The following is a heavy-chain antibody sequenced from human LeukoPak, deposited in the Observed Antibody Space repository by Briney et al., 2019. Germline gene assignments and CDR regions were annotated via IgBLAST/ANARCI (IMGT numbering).Heavy chain of an antibody. CDR2: IIGGDATI. CDR3: ARLQKYSYGYDY. Sequence: GGSLRLSCAASGFPFSTYTVSWVRQAPGKGLQWVSSIIGGDATIYYADSVKGRFTISRDISKNMLYLQMNSLRAEDTAVYYCARLQKYSYGYDYWGQGTLVTVSS. CDR1: GFPFSTYT. V-gene: IGHV3-23*01. J-gene: IGHJ4*02. D-gene: IGHD5-18*01.